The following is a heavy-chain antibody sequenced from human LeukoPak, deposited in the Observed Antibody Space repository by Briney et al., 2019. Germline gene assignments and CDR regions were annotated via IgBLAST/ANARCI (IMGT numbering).Heavy chain of an antibody. Sequence: SETLSLTCAVYGGSFSGYYWSWIRRPPGKGLEWIGEINHSGSTNYNPSLKSRVTISVDTSKNQFSLKLSSVTAADTAVYYCARGRYCSGGSCYSRYYYYMDVWGKGTTVTASS. D-gene: IGHD2-15*01. CDR2: INHSGST. CDR1: GGSFSGYY. J-gene: IGHJ6*03. V-gene: IGHV4-34*01. CDR3: ARGRYCSGGSCYSRYYYYMDV.